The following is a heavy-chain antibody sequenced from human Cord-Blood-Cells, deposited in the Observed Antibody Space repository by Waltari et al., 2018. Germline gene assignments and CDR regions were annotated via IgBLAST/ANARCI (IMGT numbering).Heavy chain of an antibody. CDR3: AGGIVATGEDAFDI. V-gene: IGHV4-59*01. D-gene: IGHD5-12*01. CDR2: IYYSGST. CDR1: GGSISSYY. Sequence: QVQLQESGPGLVKPSETLSLTCTVSGGSISSYYWSWIRQPPGKGLEWIGYIYYSGSTNYNPSLKSRVTISVDTSKNQFSLKLGSVTAADTAVYYCAGGIVATGEDAFDIWGQGTMVTVSS. J-gene: IGHJ3*02.